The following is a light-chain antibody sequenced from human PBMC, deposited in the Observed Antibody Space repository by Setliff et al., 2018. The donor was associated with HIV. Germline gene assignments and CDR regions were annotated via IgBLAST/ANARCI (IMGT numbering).Light chain of an antibody. Sequence: QSALTQPASVSGSPGQSITISCTGSSSDVGGYNYVSWYQQHPGKAPKLMIYDVSQRPPGVSDRFSGSKSGITASLTISGLQPEDESDYYCSSYTASSTLVFGGGTKVTVL. V-gene: IGLV2-14*03. J-gene: IGLJ3*02. CDR3: SSYTASSTLV. CDR1: SSDVGGYNY. CDR2: DVS.